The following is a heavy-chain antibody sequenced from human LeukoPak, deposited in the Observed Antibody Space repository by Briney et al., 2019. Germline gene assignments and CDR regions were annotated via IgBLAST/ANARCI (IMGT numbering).Heavy chain of an antibody. Sequence: SETLSLTCTVSDDSISTYYWSWIRKPPGKGLEWIGYIYYSGSTNYNPSLKSRVTISVATSRKQLSLKLGSETAADTAVYYCATIQWLSKTIDYWGQGTLVTVSS. D-gene: IGHD3-22*01. CDR1: DDSISTYY. CDR2: IYYSGST. J-gene: IGHJ4*02. CDR3: ATIQWLSKTIDY. V-gene: IGHV4-59*03.